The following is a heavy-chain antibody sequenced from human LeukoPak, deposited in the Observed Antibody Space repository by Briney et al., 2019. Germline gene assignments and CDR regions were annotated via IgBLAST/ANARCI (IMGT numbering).Heavy chain of an antibody. J-gene: IGHJ6*03. D-gene: IGHD5-18*01. CDR1: GFTFSSYT. Sequence: PGGTLRLSCAASGFTFSSYTMNWVRQAPGKGLEWVSSISSSSSYIYYADSVKGRFTISRDNAKNSLYLQMNSLRAEDTAVYYCARDRRIQLWFSRHYYYYMDVWGKGTTVTISS. CDR3: ARDRRIQLWFSRHYYYYMDV. V-gene: IGHV3-21*01. CDR2: ISSSSSYI.